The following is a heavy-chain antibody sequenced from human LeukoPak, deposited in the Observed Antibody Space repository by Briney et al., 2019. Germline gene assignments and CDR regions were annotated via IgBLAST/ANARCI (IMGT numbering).Heavy chain of an antibody. CDR2: ISAYNGNT. D-gene: IGHD1-26*01. V-gene: IGHV1-18*01. CDR1: GYTFTSYG. CDR3: ARGAEWELPNWFDP. Sequence: VASVKVSCKASGYTFTSYGISWVRQAPGQGLEWMGWISAYNGNTNYAQKLQGRVTMTTDTSTSTAYMELRSLRSDDTAVYYCARGAEWELPNWFDPWGQGTLVTVSS. J-gene: IGHJ5*02.